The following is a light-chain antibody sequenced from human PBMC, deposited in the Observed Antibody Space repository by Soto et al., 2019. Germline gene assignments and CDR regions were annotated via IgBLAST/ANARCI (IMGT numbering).Light chain of an antibody. J-gene: IGKJ2*01. Sequence: EIVLTQSPGTLSLSPGERATLSCRASQSVSSNYLAWYQQKPGQAPRLLIYGVSSRATGIPDRFSGSGSGTDFTLTISRLEPEDFAVYSCQQYGTSPITFGQGTKV. CDR1: QSVSSNY. CDR2: GVS. CDR3: QQYGTSPIT. V-gene: IGKV3-20*01.